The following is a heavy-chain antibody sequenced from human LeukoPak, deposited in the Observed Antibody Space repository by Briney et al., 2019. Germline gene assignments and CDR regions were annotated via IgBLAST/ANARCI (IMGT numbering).Heavy chain of an antibody. CDR1: GFTFSNAW. CDR3: TTEKDGQDAFDI. J-gene: IGHJ3*02. Sequence: GGSLRLSCAASGFTFSNAWVSWVRQAPGKGLEWVGRIKSKTDGGTTDYAAPVKGRFTISRDDSKNTLYLQMNSLKTEDTAVYYCTTEKDGQDAFDIWGQGTMVTVSS. V-gene: IGHV3-15*01. CDR2: IKSKTDGGTT.